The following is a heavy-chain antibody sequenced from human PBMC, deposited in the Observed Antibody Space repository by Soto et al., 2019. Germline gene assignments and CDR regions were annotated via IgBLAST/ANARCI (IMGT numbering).Heavy chain of an antibody. CDR2: IYYSGST. CDR3: ARAPIMITFGGVIVMGLPYYFDY. CDR1: GGSISSSSYY. V-gene: IGHV4-39*01. J-gene: IGHJ4*02. D-gene: IGHD3-16*02. Sequence: PSETLSLTCTVSGGSISSSSYYWGWIRQPPGKGLEWIGSIYYSGSTYYNPSLKSRVTISVDTSKNQFSLKLSSVTAADTAVYYCARAPIMITFGGVIVMGLPYYFDYWGQGTLVTVSS.